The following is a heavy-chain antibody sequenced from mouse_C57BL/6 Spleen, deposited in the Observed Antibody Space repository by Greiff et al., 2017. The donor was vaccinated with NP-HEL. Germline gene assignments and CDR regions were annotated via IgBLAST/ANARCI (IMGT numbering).Heavy chain of an antibody. CDR2: IYPGSGST. D-gene: IGHD2-1*01. V-gene: IGHV1-55*01. CDR1: GYTFTSYW. CDR3: ARRGLLWYPFDY. J-gene: IGHJ2*01. Sequence: VKLQQPGAELVKPGASVKMSCKASGYTFTSYWITWVKQRPGQGLEWIGDIYPGSGSTNYNEKFKSKATLTVDTSSSTAYMQLSSLTSEDSAVYYCARRGLLWYPFDYWGQGTTLTVSS.